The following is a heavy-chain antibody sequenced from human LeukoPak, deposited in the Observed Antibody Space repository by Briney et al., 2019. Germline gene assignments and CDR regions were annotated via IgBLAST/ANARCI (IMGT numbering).Heavy chain of an antibody. CDR2: INPSDGST. D-gene: IGHD4-23*01. J-gene: IGHJ4*02. V-gene: IGHV1-46*01. CDR3: ARWGDGGNFLPY. CDR1: GYTFTSNY. Sequence: ASVKVSCKASGYTFTSNYMHWVRQAPGQWLEWMGIINPSDGSTSYAQKFQGRATMTRDTSTSTVYMELSSLRSEDTAVYYCARWGDGGNFLPYWGQGTLVTVSS.